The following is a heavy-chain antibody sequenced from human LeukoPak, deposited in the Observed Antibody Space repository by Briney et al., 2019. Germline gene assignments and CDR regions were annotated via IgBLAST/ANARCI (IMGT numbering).Heavy chain of an antibody. Sequence: KPSETLSLTCTVSGYSISSGCYWGWIRQPPGKGLEWIGSIYHSGSTYYNPSLKSRVTISVDTSKNQFSLKLSSVTAADTAVYYCARDHGPGGGRFDPWGQGTLVTVSS. V-gene: IGHV4-38-2*02. J-gene: IGHJ5*02. CDR1: GYSISSGCY. CDR3: ARDHGPGGGRFDP. D-gene: IGHD3-16*01. CDR2: IYHSGST.